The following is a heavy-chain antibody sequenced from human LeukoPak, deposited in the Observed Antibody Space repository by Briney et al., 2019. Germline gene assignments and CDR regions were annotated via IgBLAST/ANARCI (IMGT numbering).Heavy chain of an antibody. J-gene: IGHJ4*02. CDR2: IYHSGST. CDR1: GGSFSGYY. Sequence: PSETLSLTCAVYGGSFSGYYWSWIRQPPGKGVEGIGEIYHSGSTNYNPSLKSRVTISVDTSKNQFSLKLSSVTAADTAVYYCARGRRLLAAAGVKEFDYWGQGTLVTVSS. CDR3: ARGRRLLAAAGVKEFDY. D-gene: IGHD6-13*01. V-gene: IGHV4-34*01.